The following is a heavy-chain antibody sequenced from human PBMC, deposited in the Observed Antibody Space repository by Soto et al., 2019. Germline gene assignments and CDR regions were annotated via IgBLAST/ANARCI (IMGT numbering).Heavy chain of an antibody. CDR1: GYTFTSYG. Sequence: ASVKVSCKASGYTFTSYGIHWVRQAPGQRLEWMGWINAANGDTKYSPKFQGRVTITRDTSASTAYMELSSLRSEDTAVYYCVRRHVSATGIHGFDPWGQGTLVTVSS. V-gene: IGHV1-3*01. J-gene: IGHJ5*02. CDR2: INAANGDT. CDR3: VRRHVSATGIHGFDP. D-gene: IGHD6-13*01.